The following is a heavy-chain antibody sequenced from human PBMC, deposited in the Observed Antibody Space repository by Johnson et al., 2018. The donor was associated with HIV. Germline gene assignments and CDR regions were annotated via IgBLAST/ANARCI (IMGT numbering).Heavy chain of an antibody. D-gene: IGHD3-16*01. Sequence: QVRLVESGGGLVKPGGSLRLSCAASGFTFSDYYMSWIRQAPGKGLEWISYISPSGTTVYYADSVKGRFTISRDNAKKSLYVQMKSLRAADTALYYCARGGSDAFDIWGQGTMVTVSS. CDR3: ARGGSDAFDI. J-gene: IGHJ3*02. V-gene: IGHV3-11*04. CDR2: ISPSGTTV. CDR1: GFTFSDYY.